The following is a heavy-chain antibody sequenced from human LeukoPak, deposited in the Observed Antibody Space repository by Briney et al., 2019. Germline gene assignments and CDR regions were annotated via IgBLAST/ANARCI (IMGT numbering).Heavy chain of an antibody. V-gene: IGHV3-74*01. D-gene: IGHD5-18*01. J-gene: IGHJ4*02. CDR3: ASDTVDTALGTDY. CDR2: INSDGSST. Sequence: GGSLRLSCAASGFTFSRYWMHWVRQAPGKGLVWVSCINSDGSSTAYADSVKGRFTISRDNAKNTLYLQINSLRAEDTAVYYCASDTVDTALGTDYWGQGTLVTVSS. CDR1: GFTFSRYW.